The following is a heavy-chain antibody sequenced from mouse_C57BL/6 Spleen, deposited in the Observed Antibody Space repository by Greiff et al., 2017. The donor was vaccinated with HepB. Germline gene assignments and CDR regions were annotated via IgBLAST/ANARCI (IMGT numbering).Heavy chain of an antibody. J-gene: IGHJ2*01. Sequence: EVKLMESGGGLVKPGGSLKLSCAASGFTFSSYAMSWVRQTPEKRLEWVATISDGGSYTYYPDNVKGRFTISRDNAKNNLYLQMSHLKSEDTAMYYCARAYYSNYEGNFFDYWGQGTTLTVSS. V-gene: IGHV5-4*03. CDR1: GFTFSSYA. CDR2: ISDGGSYT. CDR3: ARAYYSNYEGNFFDY. D-gene: IGHD2-5*01.